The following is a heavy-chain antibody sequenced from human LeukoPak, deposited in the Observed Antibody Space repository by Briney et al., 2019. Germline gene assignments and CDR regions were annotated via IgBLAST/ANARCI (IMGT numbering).Heavy chain of an antibody. CDR1: GGSFSGYY. CDR3: ARGRKYDFWSGYYYFDY. V-gene: IGHV4-34*01. D-gene: IGHD3-3*01. J-gene: IGHJ4*02. CDR2: INHSGST. Sequence: SGTLSLTCAVYGGSFSGYYWSWIRQPPGKGLEWIGEINHSGSTNYNPSLKSRVTISVDTSKNHFSLKLSSVTAADTAVFYCARGRKYDFWSGYYYFDYWGQGTLVTVSS.